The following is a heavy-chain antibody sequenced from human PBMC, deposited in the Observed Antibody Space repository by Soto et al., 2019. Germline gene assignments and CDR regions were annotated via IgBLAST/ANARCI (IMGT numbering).Heavy chain of an antibody. V-gene: IGHV1-69*02. CDR1: GGTFSSYT. Sequence: ASVKVSCKASGGTFSSYTISWVRQAPGQGLEWMGRIIPILGIANYAQKFQGRVTITADKSTSTAYMELSSLRSEDTAVYYCARAYNWNHQSYYYYMDVWGKGTTVTVSS. CDR2: IIPILGIA. D-gene: IGHD1-20*01. J-gene: IGHJ6*03. CDR3: ARAYNWNHQSYYYYMDV.